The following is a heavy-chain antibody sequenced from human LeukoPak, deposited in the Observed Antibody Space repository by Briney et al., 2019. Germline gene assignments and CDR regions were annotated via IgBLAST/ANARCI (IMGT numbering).Heavy chain of an antibody. CDR3: AKDPYDSSGYYYAV. J-gene: IGHJ4*02. CDR1: GFTFSSYA. D-gene: IGHD3-22*01. V-gene: IGHV3-64*04. Sequence: GGSLRLSCAASGFTFSSYAMHWVRQAPGKGLEYVSAISSNGGSTYHADSVKGRFTISRDNSKNTLYLQMNSLRAEDTAVYYCAKDPYDSSGYYYAVWGQGTLVTVSS. CDR2: ISSNGGST.